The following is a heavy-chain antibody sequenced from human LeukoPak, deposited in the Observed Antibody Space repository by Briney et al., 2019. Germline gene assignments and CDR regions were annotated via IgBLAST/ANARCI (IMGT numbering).Heavy chain of an antibody. J-gene: IGHJ3*02. CDR3: ARKGVVGARSHDAFDI. CDR2: INPNSGGT. Sequence: ASVKVSCKASGYTFTGYYMHWVRQAPGQGVEWMGWINPNSGGTNYAQKFQGRVTMTRDTSISTAYMELSSLRSEDTAVYYCARKGVVGARSHDAFDIWGQGTMVTVSS. V-gene: IGHV1-2*02. D-gene: IGHD1-26*01. CDR1: GYTFTGYY.